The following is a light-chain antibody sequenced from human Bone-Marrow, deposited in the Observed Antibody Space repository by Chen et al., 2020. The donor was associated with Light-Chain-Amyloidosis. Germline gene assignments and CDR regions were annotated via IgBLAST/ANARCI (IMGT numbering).Light chain of an antibody. CDR1: SGDVGGYYF. V-gene: IGLV2-11*01. CDR2: DVS. CDR3: SAYAGSYTWV. J-gene: IGLJ3*02. Sequence: QSALTQPRSVSGSPGQSITISCTGTSGDVGGYYFVSWYQQHTGKAPQLIIYDVSKRPPGVPYRFAGSKSGNAASLTVHGLQAKDEADYYCSAYAGSYTWVFGGGTKLTVL.